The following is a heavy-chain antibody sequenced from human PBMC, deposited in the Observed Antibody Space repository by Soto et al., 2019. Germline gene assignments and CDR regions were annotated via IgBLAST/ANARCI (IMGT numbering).Heavy chain of an antibody. V-gene: IGHV3-48*02. CDR2: ITSKSTTI. J-gene: IGHJ5*01. CDR3: AREMGACSDSSCYPGPYDS. CDR1: GFTFTIYS. Sequence: GGSLRLSCAASGFTFTIYSMNWVRHAPGQGLEWVSYITSKSTTIKYADSVKGRFTVSRDNAKNSLYLQLNSLRDEDTAVYYCAREMGACSDSSCYPGPYDSWGHGTLVTVSS. D-gene: IGHD2-2*01.